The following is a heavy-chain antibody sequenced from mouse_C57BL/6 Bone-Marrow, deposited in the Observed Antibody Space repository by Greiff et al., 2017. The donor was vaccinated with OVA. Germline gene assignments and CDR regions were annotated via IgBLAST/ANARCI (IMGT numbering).Heavy chain of an antibody. J-gene: IGHJ3*01. Sequence: VQLQQSGAELVKPGASVKISCKASGYAFSSYWMNWVMQRPGKGLEWIGQIYPGDGDTNYNGKFKGKATLTADKSSSTAYMQLSSLTSEDSAVYFCARAGGIITTPAWFAYWGQGTLVTVSA. V-gene: IGHV1-80*01. CDR3: ARAGGIITTPAWFAY. D-gene: IGHD1-1*01. CDR2: IYPGDGDT. CDR1: GYAFSSYW.